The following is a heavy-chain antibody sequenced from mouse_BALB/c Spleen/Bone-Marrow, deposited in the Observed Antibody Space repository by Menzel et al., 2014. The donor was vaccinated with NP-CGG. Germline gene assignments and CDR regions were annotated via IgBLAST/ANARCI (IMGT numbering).Heavy chain of an antibody. CDR2: ILPGSGST. J-gene: IGHJ1*01. CDR3: ARRGGWLGYFDV. Sequence: PLQQSGAELMKPGASVKISCKATGYTFSSYWIEWVKQRPGHGLEWIGEILPGSGSTNYNEKFKGKTTFTADTSSNTAYMQLSSLTSEDSAVYYCARRGGWLGYFDVWGAGTTVTVSS. V-gene: IGHV1-9*01. D-gene: IGHD2-3*01. CDR1: GYTFSSYW.